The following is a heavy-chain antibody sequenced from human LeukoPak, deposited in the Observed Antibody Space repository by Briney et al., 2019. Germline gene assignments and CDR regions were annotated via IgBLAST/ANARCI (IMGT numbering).Heavy chain of an antibody. V-gene: IGHV3-15*01. Sequence: PGGSLRLSCAASGFTFSNAWMSWVRQAPGKGLEWVGRIKSNTDGGTTDYAAPVKGRFTISRDDSENTLYLQVNSLKTEDTAVYYCTTDRYYYDSSGYYRRFDYWGQGTLVTVSS. D-gene: IGHD3-22*01. CDR1: GFTFSNAW. CDR3: TTDRYYYDSSGYYRRFDY. J-gene: IGHJ4*02. CDR2: IKSNTDGGTT.